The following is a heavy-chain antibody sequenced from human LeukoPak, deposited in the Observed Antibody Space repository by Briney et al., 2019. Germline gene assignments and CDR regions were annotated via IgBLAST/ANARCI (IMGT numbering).Heavy chain of an antibody. Sequence: GESLKISCKCSGYSFTNYWIGWVRQMPGKGLEWMGIIYPGDSDTRYSPSFQGQVTISADKSISTAYLQWSSLKASDTAIYYCTRRASGWYYIDYWGQGTLVTVSS. CDR2: IYPGDSDT. CDR3: TRRASGWYYIDY. V-gene: IGHV5-51*01. J-gene: IGHJ4*02. CDR1: GYSFTNYW. D-gene: IGHD6-19*01.